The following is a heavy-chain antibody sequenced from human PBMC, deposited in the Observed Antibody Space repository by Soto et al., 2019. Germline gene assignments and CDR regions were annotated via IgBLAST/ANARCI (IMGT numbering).Heavy chain of an antibody. D-gene: IGHD3-16*01. V-gene: IGHV4-34*01. Sequence: SKTVSRTCAVSGGSFRGNFWSWIRQSPDKGLEWIGEINDSGSTYYNPYFKSRLTISVDTSNSQIALRLTAVTAADSAVYYCQGGDFWGQGTRVTVSS. CDR1: GGSFRGNF. J-gene: IGHJ4*02. CDR2: INDSGST. CDR3: QGGDF.